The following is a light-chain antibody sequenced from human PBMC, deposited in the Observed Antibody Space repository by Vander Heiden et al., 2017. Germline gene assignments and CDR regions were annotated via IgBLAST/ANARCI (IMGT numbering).Light chain of an antibody. J-gene: IGLJ1*01. V-gene: IGLV1-44*01. CDR2: SNN. CDR1: SSNIGSNT. CDR3: SAWDDSLNGLYV. Sequence: QSVLTQPPSASGTPGQRVTISCSGSSSNIGSNTVNCYQQLPGTAPKLLIYSNNQRPSGVPDRFSGSTSGTSASLAISGLQSEDEADYYCSAWDDSLNGLYVFGTGTKVTVL.